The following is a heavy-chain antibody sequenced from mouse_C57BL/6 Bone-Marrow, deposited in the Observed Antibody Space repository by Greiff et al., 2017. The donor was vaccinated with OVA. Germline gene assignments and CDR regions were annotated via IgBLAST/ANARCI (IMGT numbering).Heavy chain of an antibody. CDR2: IYPGNSDT. J-gene: IGHJ1*03. D-gene: IGHD1-1*01. CDR3: TRERDYYGSSYSRYFDV. V-gene: IGHV1-5*01. CDR1: GYTFTSYW. Sequence: DVKLQESGTVLARPGASVKMSCKTSGYTFTSYWMHWVKQRPGQGLEWIGAIYPGNSDTSYNQKFKGKAKLTAVTSASTAYMELSSLTNEDSAVYYCTRERDYYGSSYSRYFDVWGTGTTVTVSS.